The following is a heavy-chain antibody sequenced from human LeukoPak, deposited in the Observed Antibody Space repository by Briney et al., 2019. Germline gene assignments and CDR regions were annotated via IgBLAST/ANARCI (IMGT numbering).Heavy chain of an antibody. J-gene: IGHJ6*03. V-gene: IGHV4-59*01. Sequence: SETLSLTCTVSGGSMTNYYWTWIRQPPGEGLEWFAYIYYYGSTNYNPSLESRLTLTVDTSKNQFSLKLSSVTAADTAVYYCAREGAGSYGFRYIDVWGKGTTVTVS. CDR3: AREGAGSYGFRYIDV. D-gene: IGHD5-18*01. CDR1: GGSMTNYY. CDR2: IYYYGST.